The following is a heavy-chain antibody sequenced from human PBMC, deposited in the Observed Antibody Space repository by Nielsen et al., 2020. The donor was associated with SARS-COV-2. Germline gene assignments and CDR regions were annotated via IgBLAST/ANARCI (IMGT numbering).Heavy chain of an antibody. J-gene: IGHJ4*02. D-gene: IGHD3-10*01. CDR3: AKDIHPLWFGEFFDY. Sequence: SLKISCAASGFTFDDYAMHWVRQAPGKGLEWVSRIKNDGSGTVYADSVEGRFTISRDNAKNSLYLQMNSLRAEDTALYYCAKDIHPLWFGEFFDYWGQGTLVTVSS. V-gene: IGHV3-9*01. CDR1: GFTFDDYA. CDR2: IKNDGSGT.